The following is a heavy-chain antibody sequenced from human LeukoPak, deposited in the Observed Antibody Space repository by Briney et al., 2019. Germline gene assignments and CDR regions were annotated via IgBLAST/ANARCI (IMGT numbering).Heavy chain of an antibody. CDR3: ARRRPTRWLQPRGSYYMDV. CDR1: GYTFTSYG. CDR2: ISAYNGNT. V-gene: IGHV1-18*01. D-gene: IGHD5-24*01. J-gene: IGHJ6*03. Sequence: ASVKVSCKASGYTFTSYGISWVRQAPGQGLEWMGWISAYNGNTNYAQKLQGRVTMTTDTSTSTAYMELRSLRSDDTAVYYCARRRPTRWLQPRGSYYMDVWGKGTTVTVSS.